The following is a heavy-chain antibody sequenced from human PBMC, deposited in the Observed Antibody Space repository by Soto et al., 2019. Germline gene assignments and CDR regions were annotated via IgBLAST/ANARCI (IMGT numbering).Heavy chain of an antibody. Sequence: EVQLLEAGGGLVQPGGSLRLSCAASGFSFTNYGMSWVRQAPGKGLEWLSAIIGNGDTAYYADSVRGRFTISRDNSKNTLYLPLDVLGAEDPAIYYCAKDYDYGDSLPFDYWGQGTLVTVSS. CDR3: AKDYDYGDSLPFDY. CDR2: IIGNGDTA. CDR1: GFSFTNYG. J-gene: IGHJ4*02. D-gene: IGHD4-17*01. V-gene: IGHV3-23*01.